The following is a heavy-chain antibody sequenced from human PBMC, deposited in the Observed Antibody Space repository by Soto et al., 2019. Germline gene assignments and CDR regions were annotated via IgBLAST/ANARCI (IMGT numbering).Heavy chain of an antibody. Sequence: PGGSLRLSCAASGFTVSSNYMSWVRQAPGKGLEWVSVIYSGSSTYYADSVKGRFTISRDNSKNTLYLQMNSLRAEDTAVYYCARGQVAAAGLAFDYWGQGTLVTVSS. CDR3: ARGQVAAAGLAFDY. CDR2: IYSGSST. CDR1: GFTVSSNY. J-gene: IGHJ4*02. V-gene: IGHV3-53*01. D-gene: IGHD6-13*01.